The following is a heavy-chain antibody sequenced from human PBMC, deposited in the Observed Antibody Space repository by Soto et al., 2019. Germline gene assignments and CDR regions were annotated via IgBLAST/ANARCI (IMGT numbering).Heavy chain of an antibody. CDR3: ARGKKGVVVVPGVFDY. V-gene: IGHV4-30-4*01. D-gene: IGHD2-2*01. J-gene: IGHJ4*02. CDR2: IYYSGST. Sequence: QVQLQESGPGLVKPSQTLSLTCTVSGGSISSGDYYWSWIRQPPGQGLEWIGYIYYSGSTYYNPSLKSRVTISVDTSKNQFSLKLSSVTAADTAVYYCARGKKGVVVVPGVFDYWGQGTLVTVSS. CDR1: GGSISSGDYY.